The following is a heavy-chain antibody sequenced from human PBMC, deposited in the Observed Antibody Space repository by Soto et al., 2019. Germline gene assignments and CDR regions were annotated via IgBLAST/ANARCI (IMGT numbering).Heavy chain of an antibody. V-gene: IGHV3-33*01. J-gene: IGHJ4*02. Sequence: GGSLRLSCAASGFTFSSYGMHWVRQAPGKGLERVAVIWYEGSNKYYADSVKGRFTISRDNSKKTLYLKMKNMRAEDTAVYYCARGGAVVTRSVYDFDYWGQGT. CDR2: IWYEGSNK. CDR3: ARGGAVVTRSVYDFDY. D-gene: IGHD2-21*02. CDR1: GFTFSSYG.